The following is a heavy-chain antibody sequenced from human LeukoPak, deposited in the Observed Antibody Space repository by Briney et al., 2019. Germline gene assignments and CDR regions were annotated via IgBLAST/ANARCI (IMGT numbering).Heavy chain of an antibody. CDR2: IYFSGST. Sequence: PSETLSLTCTASGGSIISYYGSWIRQPPGKGLEWIGYIYFSGSTKYNPSLKSRATISVDTSKNQFSLKLSSVTAADTAVYYCARRSQGAFDIWGQGTMVTVSS. CDR3: ARRSQGAFDI. V-gene: IGHV4-59*01. CDR1: GGSIISYY. J-gene: IGHJ3*02.